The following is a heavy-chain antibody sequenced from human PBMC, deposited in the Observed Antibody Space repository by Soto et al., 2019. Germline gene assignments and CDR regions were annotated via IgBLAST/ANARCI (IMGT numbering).Heavy chain of an antibody. D-gene: IGHD3-3*01. Sequence: SETLALTCAVYGGSFSSYYWSWIRQPPGKGLEWIGVINHSGSTNYDPSLKSRVTISIDTSKNQVSLTLSSVTAADTAVYYCARGEPRFMEWLLLSEYFDPWGQGTLVTVSS. V-gene: IGHV4-34*01. CDR3: ARGEPRFMEWLLLSEYFDP. CDR2: INHSGST. CDR1: GGSFSSYY. J-gene: IGHJ5*02.